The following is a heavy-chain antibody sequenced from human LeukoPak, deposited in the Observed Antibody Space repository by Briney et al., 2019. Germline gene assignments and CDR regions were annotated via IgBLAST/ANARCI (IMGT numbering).Heavy chain of an antibody. D-gene: IGHD2-15*01. CDR2: ISSSSSYI. CDR3: AREVLVVAATTFWYFDL. CDR1: ELTFSNYK. V-gene: IGHV3-21*01. Sequence: GGSLRLSCAASELTFSNYKMNWVRQAPGKGLEWVSSISSSSSYIYYADSVKGRFTISRDNATNSLYLQLNSLRVDDTAVFYCAREVLVVAATTFWYFDLWGQGTLVTVSS. J-gene: IGHJ2*01.